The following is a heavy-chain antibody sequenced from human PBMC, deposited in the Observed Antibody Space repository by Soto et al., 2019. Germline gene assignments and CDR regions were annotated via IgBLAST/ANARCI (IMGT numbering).Heavy chain of an antibody. D-gene: IGHD3-22*01. V-gene: IGHV1-46*01. CDR1: GYTFTHYY. Sequence: QVQLVQSGAEVKKPVASVKVSCKTSGYTFTHYYMHWVRLAPGQGLEWMGVINPGGGYTTYAQKFQGRVTMTRDTSTSTVYMELSSLKSEDTAVYYCGREYFDSRGTPPGDWGQGTLVTVSS. J-gene: IGHJ4*02. CDR3: GREYFDSRGTPPGD. CDR2: INPGGGYT.